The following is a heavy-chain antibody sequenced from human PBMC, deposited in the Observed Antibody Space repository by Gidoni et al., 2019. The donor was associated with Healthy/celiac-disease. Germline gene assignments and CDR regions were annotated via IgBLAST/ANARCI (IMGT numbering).Heavy chain of an antibody. CDR3: ARIRIGSGWYYFDY. Sequence: QVTLKESGPVLVKPTETLTLTCTVSGFSLSNARMGVSWIRQPPGKALEKSYSTSLKSRLTISKDTSKSQVVLTMTNMDPVDTATYYCARIRIGSGWYYFDYWGQGTLVTVSS. CDR1: GFSLSNARMG. D-gene: IGHD6-19*01. V-gene: IGHV2-26*01. CDR2: K. J-gene: IGHJ4*02.